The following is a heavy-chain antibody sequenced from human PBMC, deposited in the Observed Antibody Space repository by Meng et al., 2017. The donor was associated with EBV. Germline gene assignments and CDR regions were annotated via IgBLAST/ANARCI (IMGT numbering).Heavy chain of an antibody. V-gene: IGHV3-15*01. D-gene: IGHD1-26*01. Sequence: EVQLVESGGGLVKPGESLQLSCAASEFTFPSAWMNWVRQAPGKGLEWVGRIRSQVDGRTADYSAPVKGRFTISRDDSKHTLYLQMNSLKIEDSAVYYCTTDEGGSRFWGQGTLVTVSS. CDR2: IRSQVDGRTA. CDR3: TTDEGGSRF. J-gene: IGHJ4*02. CDR1: EFTFPSAW.